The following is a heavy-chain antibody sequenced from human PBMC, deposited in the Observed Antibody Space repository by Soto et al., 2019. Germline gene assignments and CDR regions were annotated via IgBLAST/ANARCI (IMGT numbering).Heavy chain of an antibody. CDR2: ISYNGIDK. Sequence: QMQLVESGGGVVQPGRSLRLSCAASGFTFSDHGIHWVRQAPGKGLEWVADISYNGIDKWYADSVKGRFTISRDNYRDTVYLQMNGLRPEDTAVHYCASGEGRNGDDTRVDYWGQGTLVSVSS. CDR1: GFTFSDHG. V-gene: IGHV3-30*03. J-gene: IGHJ4*02. CDR3: ASGEGRNGDDTRVDY. D-gene: IGHD5-12*01.